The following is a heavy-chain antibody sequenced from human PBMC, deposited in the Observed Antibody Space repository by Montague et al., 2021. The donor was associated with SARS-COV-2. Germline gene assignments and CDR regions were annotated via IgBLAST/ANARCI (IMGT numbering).Heavy chain of an antibody. CDR3: ARVSSNWFDP. V-gene: IGHV3-11*05. CDR2: ISSTSSYT. J-gene: IGHJ5*02. Sequence: SLRLSCAASGFTFSDYFMSWIRQAPGEGLEWVSYISSTSSYTNYADSVKGRFTISRDNAKNSLYLQMNSLRAEDTAVYYCARVSSNWFDPWGQGTLVTVSS. CDR1: GFTFSDYF.